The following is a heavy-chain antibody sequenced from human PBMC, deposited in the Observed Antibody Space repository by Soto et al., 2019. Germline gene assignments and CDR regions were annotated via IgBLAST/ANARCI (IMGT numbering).Heavy chain of an antibody. CDR1: GYTFTAYY. CDR3: ATDDYGAFAF. Sequence: ASVKVSCKPYGYTFTAYYIHWVRQAPGQGLECLGWIDPRSGVTDYAQKFQGRVIMTRDTSIKTVYMELSWLTSDDTAVYYCATDDYGAFAFWGQRTVVTVSA. D-gene: IGHD4-17*01. CDR2: IDPRSGVT. J-gene: IGHJ4*02. V-gene: IGHV1-2*02.